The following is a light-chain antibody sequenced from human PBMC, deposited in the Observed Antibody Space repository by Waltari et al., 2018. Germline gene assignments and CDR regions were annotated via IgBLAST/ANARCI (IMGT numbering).Light chain of an antibody. V-gene: IGKV4-1*01. Sequence: DIVLTQSPASLAVSPGERATINCKSSQSLLYSSVNKNCLAWYQQKAGQPPKLLIYWASTREPGVPDQFSGSGSGTDFTLTISSLQAEDVAVYYCQQYCSSPLTFGGGTKVEIK. CDR2: WAS. CDR3: QQYCSSPLT. CDR1: QSLLYSSVNKNC. J-gene: IGKJ4*01.